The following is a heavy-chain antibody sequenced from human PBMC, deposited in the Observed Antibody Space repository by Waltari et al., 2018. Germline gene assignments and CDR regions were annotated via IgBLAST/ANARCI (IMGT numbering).Heavy chain of an antibody. D-gene: IGHD5-18*01. V-gene: IGHV1-46*01. Sequence: QVQLVQSGAEVKKPGASVKVSCKASGYTFTSYYMHWVRQAPGQGLEWMGIINPSGGSTSYAQKCQGRVTMTRDTSTSTVYMELSSLRSEDTAVYYCARGSRIQLWSDYYYYYGMDVWGQGTTVTVSS. CDR3: ARGSRIQLWSDYYYYYGMDV. CDR1: GYTFTSYY. CDR2: INPSGGST. J-gene: IGHJ6*02.